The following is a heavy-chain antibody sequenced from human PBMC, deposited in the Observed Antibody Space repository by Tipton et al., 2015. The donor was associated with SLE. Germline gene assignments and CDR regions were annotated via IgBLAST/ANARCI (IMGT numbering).Heavy chain of an antibody. Sequence: SLRLSCAASGFTFITYAMSWVRQASGKGLEWVSVIYSGGSTTYYVDSVKGRFTISRDNSKNTLYLQMNSLRAEDTAVYYCAKAARSKVVPAALDYWGQGTLVSVSS. CDR1: GFTFITYA. V-gene: IGHV3-23*03. CDR2: IYSGGSTT. CDR3: AKAARSKVVPAALDY. J-gene: IGHJ4*02. D-gene: IGHD2-2*01.